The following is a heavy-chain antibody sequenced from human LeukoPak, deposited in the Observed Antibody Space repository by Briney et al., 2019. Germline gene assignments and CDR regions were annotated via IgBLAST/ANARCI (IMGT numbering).Heavy chain of an antibody. Sequence: GGSLRLSCAASGFTLRNYAMSWVRQAPGKGLEWVSAFSGSGVSTHYADSVKGRFTISRDNSKNSLYLQMNSLRAEDTAVYYCAREATSTFRYYYYMDVWGKGTTVTVSS. D-gene: IGHD2/OR15-2a*01. CDR2: FSGSGVST. J-gene: IGHJ6*03. CDR3: AREATSTFRYYYYMDV. CDR1: GFTLRNYA. V-gene: IGHV3-23*01.